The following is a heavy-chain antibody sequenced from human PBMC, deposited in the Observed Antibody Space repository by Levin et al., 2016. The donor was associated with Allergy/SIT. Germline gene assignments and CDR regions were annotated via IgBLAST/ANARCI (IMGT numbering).Heavy chain of an antibody. CDR3: VRGGSNYAY. CDR1: EFTFSSYS. Sequence: GGSLRLSCAASEFTFSSYSMTWVRQAPGKGLEWVAKINQDGSEQYYVDSVKGRFTISRDNAKNSVYLQMNSLRAEDTAVYYCVRGGSNYAYWGQGTLVTVSS. V-gene: IGHV3-7*01. D-gene: IGHD2-15*01. CDR2: INQDGSEQ. J-gene: IGHJ4*02.